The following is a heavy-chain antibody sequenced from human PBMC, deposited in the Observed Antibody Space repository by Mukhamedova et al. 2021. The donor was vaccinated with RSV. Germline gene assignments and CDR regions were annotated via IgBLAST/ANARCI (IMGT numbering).Heavy chain of an antibody. V-gene: IGHV3-23*01. J-gene: IGHJ6*03. CDR3: AKAAASGYYYYYMDV. CDR2: GSGGST. Sequence: GSGGSTYYADSVKVRFTISRDNSKNTLYLQMNSLRAEDTAVYYCAKAAASGYYYYYMDVWGKGTTVTVSS. D-gene: IGHD6-25*01.